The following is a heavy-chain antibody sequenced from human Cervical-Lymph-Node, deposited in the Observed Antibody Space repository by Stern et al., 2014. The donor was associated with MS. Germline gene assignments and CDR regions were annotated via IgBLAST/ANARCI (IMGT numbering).Heavy chain of an antibody. J-gene: IGHJ5*01. Sequence: EVQLVESGGGLIQPGMSLRLSCAASGFTFNDYAMHWVRQAPGKGLEWVSVISRNGGQTRYADSVKGRVTISRDNAKNSLYLQMNSLRPEDTALYYCAKDMNSGYDFWSGLPDSWGQGILVTVSS. CDR2: ISRNGGQT. CDR3: AKDMNSGYDFWSGLPDS. V-gene: IGHV3-9*01. CDR1: GFTFNDYA. D-gene: IGHD3-3*01.